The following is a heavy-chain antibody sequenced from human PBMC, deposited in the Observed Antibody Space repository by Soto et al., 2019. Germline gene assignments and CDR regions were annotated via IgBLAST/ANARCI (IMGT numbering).Heavy chain of an antibody. CDR2: IYYSGST. V-gene: IGHV4-39*01. CDR1: GGSISSSSYY. CDR3: ARQSQYYDILTGYYTPRGMDV. J-gene: IGHJ6*02. D-gene: IGHD3-9*01. Sequence: PSETLSLTCTVSGGSISSSSYYWGWIRQPPGKGLEWFGSIYYSGSTYYNPSLKSRVTISVDTSKNQFSLKLSSVTAADTAVYYCARQSQYYDILTGYYTPRGMDVWGQGTTVTVSS.